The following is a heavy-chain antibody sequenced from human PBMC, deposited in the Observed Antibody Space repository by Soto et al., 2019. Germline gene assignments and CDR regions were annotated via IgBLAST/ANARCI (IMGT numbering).Heavy chain of an antibody. J-gene: IGHJ4*02. CDR1: GFSLSTSGVG. Sequence: QITLKESGPTLVKPTQTLTLTCTFSGFSLSTSGVGVGWIRQPPGKALEWLALIYWDDDKRYSPSLKSRLTIPNDTSKNQVVLTMTNMDPVDTATYYCARRSYTSSWYVEDYWGQGTLVTVSS. CDR2: IYWDDDK. D-gene: IGHD6-13*01. V-gene: IGHV2-5*02. CDR3: ARRSYTSSWYVEDY.